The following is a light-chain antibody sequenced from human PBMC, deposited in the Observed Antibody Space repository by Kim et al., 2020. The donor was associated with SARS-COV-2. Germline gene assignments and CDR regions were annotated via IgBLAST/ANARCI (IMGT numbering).Light chain of an antibody. Sequence: AIRMTQSPSSLSASTGDRVTITCRASEGISNYLAWYQQKPGKAPKLLISAASTLQSGVPSRFSGSGSGTDFTLTISSLQSEDFATYFCQQYYSFLSFGGGTKVEIK. J-gene: IGKJ4*01. CDR1: EGISNY. CDR2: AAS. CDR3: QQYYSFLS. V-gene: IGKV1-8*01.